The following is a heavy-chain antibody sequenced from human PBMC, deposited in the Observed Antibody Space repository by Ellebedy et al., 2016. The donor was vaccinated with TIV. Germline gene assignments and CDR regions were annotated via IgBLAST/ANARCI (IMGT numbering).Heavy chain of an antibody. V-gene: IGHV3-30*03. Sequence: GESLKISXAASGFTFSSYWMSWVRQAPGKGLEWVAVISYDGSNKYYADSVKGRFTISRDNSKNTLYLQMNSLRAEDTAVYYCAREKFRVAHYLNDYWGQGTLVTVSS. CDR3: AREKFRVAHYLNDY. J-gene: IGHJ4*02. D-gene: IGHD2/OR15-2a*01. CDR1: GFTFSSYW. CDR2: ISYDGSNK.